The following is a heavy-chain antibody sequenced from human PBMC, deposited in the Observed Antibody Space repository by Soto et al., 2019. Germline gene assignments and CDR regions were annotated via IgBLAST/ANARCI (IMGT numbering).Heavy chain of an antibody. CDR3: ARDRGWNDQTSYYYYGMDV. CDR2: VFNSGST. CDR1: GASISGHF. Sequence: SETLSLTCTVSGASISGHFWIWLRQPPGQVLEWIAYVFNSGSTYNPSLKSRVTISVDTSKNQLSLKLSSVTAADTAVYYCARDRGWNDQTSYYYYGMDVWGQGTTVTVSS. D-gene: IGHD1-1*01. J-gene: IGHJ6*02. V-gene: IGHV4-59*11.